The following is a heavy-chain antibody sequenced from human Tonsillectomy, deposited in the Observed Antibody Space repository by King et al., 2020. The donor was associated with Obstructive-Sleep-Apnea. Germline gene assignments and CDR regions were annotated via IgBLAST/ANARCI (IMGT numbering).Heavy chain of an antibody. D-gene: IGHD2-15*01. Sequence: VQLVESGGGLVQPGGSLRLSCAASGFTFSSYSMNWVRQTPGEGLEWVSYISISGSTIYYADSVKGRFTISRDNPKNTLYLQMNSLRAEDTAVYYCANGLRAAGLGDAFDVWGQGTMVTVSS. CDR2: ISISGSTI. CDR1: GFTFSSYS. CDR3: ANGLRAAGLGDAFDV. V-gene: IGHV3-48*04. J-gene: IGHJ3*01.